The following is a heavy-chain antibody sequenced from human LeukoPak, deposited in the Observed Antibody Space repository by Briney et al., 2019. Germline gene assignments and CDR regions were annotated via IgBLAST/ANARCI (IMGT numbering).Heavy chain of an antibody. Sequence: SETLSLTCAVYGGSFSGYYWSWIRQPPGKGLEWIGEINHSGSTNYNPSLKSRVTISVDTSKNQFSLKLSSVTAADTAVYYCARGRGAAKGGMDVWGQGTTVTVSS. V-gene: IGHV4-34*01. CDR3: ARGRGAAKGGMDV. D-gene: IGHD4/OR15-4a*01. CDR1: GGSFSGYY. J-gene: IGHJ6*02. CDR2: INHSGST.